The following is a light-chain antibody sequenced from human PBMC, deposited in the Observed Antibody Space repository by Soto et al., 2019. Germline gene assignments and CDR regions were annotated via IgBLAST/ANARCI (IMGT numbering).Light chain of an antibody. V-gene: IGKV3-11*01. CDR2: DAS. J-gene: IGKJ2*01. Sequence: EIVLTQSPATLSLSPGERATLSCRASQSVSSYLAWYQQKPGQAPRVLISDASNRATGIPARFSGSWSGTDFTLTISSLEPEDFAVYYCQQLSNWPYTFGQGTKLEIK. CDR3: QQLSNWPYT. CDR1: QSVSSY.